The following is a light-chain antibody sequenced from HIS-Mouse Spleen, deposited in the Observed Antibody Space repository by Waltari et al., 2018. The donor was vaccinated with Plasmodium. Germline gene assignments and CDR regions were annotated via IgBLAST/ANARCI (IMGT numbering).Light chain of an antibody. CDR3: SSYAGSNNLV. CDR1: SSDVGGYHY. V-gene: IGLV2-8*01. J-gene: IGLJ2*01. Sequence: QSALTQPPSASGSPGQSVTISCTGTSSDVGGYHYVSCYQQHPGKAPKLMIYEVSKRPSGVPDRFSGSKLGNTASLTVSGLQAEDEADYYGSSYAGSNNLVFGGGTKLTVL. CDR2: EVS.